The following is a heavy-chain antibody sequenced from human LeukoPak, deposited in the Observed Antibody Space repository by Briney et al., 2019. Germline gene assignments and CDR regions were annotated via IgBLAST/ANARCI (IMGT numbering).Heavy chain of an antibody. Sequence: SETLSLTCTVSGGSISSYYWSWIRQPPGKGLEWIGCIYYSGSTNYNPSLKSRVTISVDMSKNQFSLKLRSVTAADTAVYYCARTTEGGYSYGYFYYYYMDVWGKGTTVTISS. CDR3: ARTTEGGYSYGYFYYYYMDV. D-gene: IGHD5-18*01. CDR1: GGSISSYY. J-gene: IGHJ6*03. CDR2: IYYSGST. V-gene: IGHV4-59*01.